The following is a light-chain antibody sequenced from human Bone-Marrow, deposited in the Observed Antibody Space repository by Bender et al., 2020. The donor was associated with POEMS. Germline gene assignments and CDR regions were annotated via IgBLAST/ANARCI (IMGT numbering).Light chain of an antibody. Sequence: QSALTQPASVSGSPGQSITISCAGTSSDVGGYNYVSWYQQHPGKAPKLLIYDVNNRPSGVSDRFSGSKSGNTASLTISRLQTEDEAKYYCTSYTTISTVIFGGGTKVTVL. CDR3: TSYTTISTVI. J-gene: IGLJ2*01. CDR2: DVN. V-gene: IGLV2-14*03. CDR1: SSDVGGYNY.